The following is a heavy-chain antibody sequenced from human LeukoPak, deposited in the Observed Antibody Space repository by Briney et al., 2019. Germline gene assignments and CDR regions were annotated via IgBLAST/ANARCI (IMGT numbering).Heavy chain of an antibody. D-gene: IGHD3-22*01. J-gene: IGHJ5*02. CDR2: IIPIFGTA. Sequence: SVKVSCKASGGTFSSYAISWVRQAPGQGLEWMGGIIPIFGTANYAQKFQGRVTITADESTSTAYMELSSLRPEDTAVYYCARERTMIVVVPPPYNWFDPWGQGTLVTVSS. CDR1: GGTFSSYA. CDR3: ARERTMIVVVPPPYNWFDP. V-gene: IGHV1-69*13.